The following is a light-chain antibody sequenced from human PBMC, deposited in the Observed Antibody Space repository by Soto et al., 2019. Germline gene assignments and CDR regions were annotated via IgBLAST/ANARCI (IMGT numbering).Light chain of an antibody. J-gene: IGLJ1*01. Sequence: QSVLTQPPSASGSPGQSVTISCTGTSSDVGGYNYVSWYQQHPGKAPKLMIYEVSKRPSGVPDRFSGSKSGNTASLTVSGLQAEDEADYYCSSYAGSNNFGPHYVFGTGTQLTVL. V-gene: IGLV2-8*01. CDR1: SSDVGGYNY. CDR2: EVS. CDR3: SSYAGSNNFGPHYV.